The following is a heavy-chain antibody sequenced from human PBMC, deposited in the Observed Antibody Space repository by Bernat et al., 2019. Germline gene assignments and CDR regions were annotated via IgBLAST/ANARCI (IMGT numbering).Heavy chain of an antibody. CDR3: AKSLGYCSGGSCYDFPDTYYFDY. D-gene: IGHD2-15*01. V-gene: IGHV3-53*01. CDR1: GFTVSSNY. CDR2: LYSDGTT. J-gene: IGHJ4*02. Sequence: EVQLVESGGGLIQPGGSLRLSCAASGFTVSSNYMTWVRQAPGKGLEWVSLLYSDGTTYYADYVKGRFTISRDNSKNTLYLQMNSLRAEDTAVYYCAKSLGYCSGGSCYDFPDTYYFDYWGQGTLVTVSS.